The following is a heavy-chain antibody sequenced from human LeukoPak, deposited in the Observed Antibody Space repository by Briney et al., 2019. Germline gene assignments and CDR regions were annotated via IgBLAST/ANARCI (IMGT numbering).Heavy chain of an antibody. CDR2: VSGSGGST. CDR1: GFTFSSYA. V-gene: IGHV3-23*01. J-gene: IGHJ4*02. D-gene: IGHD5-24*01. CDR3: AKSDGYNPYYFDY. Sequence: GGSLRLSCAASGFTFSSYAMSWVRQAPGKGLEWVSAVSGSGGSTYYADSVKGLFTISRDNSKNTLYLQMNSLRAEDTAVYYCAKSDGYNPYYFDYWGQGTLVTVSS.